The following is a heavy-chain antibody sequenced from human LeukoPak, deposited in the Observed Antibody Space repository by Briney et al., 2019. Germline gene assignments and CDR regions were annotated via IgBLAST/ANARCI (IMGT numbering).Heavy chain of an antibody. CDR3: AAKQWLAPPPDS. J-gene: IGHJ4*02. D-gene: IGHD6-19*01. CDR1: GFTFSKYW. CDR2: INTDGTVT. Sequence: GGSLRLSCAASGFTFSKYWMLWVRQAPGKGLESVSRINTDGTVTTYADSVKGRFTVSRDNADNTMFLQLNSVRDEDTAVYYCAAKQWLAPPPDSWGQGTPVTVSS. V-gene: IGHV3-74*01.